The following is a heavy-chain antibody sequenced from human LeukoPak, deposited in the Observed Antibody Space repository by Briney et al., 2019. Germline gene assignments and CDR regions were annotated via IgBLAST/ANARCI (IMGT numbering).Heavy chain of an antibody. CDR3: AKDLVTAIRNYYYGMDV. CDR1: GFTFSSYG. D-gene: IGHD2-21*02. V-gene: IGHV3-30*18. Sequence: GGSLRLSCAASGFTFSSYGMHWVRQAPGKGLEWVAVISYDGSNKYYADSVKGRFTISRDNCKNTLYLQMNSLRAEDTAVYYCAKDLVTAIRNYYYGMDVWGQGTTVTVSS. CDR2: ISYDGSNK. J-gene: IGHJ6*02.